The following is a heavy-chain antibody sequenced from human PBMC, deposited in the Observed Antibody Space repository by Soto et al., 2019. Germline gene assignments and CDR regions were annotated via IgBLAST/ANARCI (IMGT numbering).Heavy chain of an antibody. CDR2: ISWDGGST. J-gene: IGHJ6*02. D-gene: IGHD3-22*01. Sequence: PGGSLRLSCAASGFTFDDYTMHWVRQAPGKGLEWVSLISWDGGSTYYADSVKGRFTISRDNSKNSLYLQMNSLRTEDTALYYCATQLKYSSGFHLGMDVWGQGTTVTVSS. V-gene: IGHV3-43*01. CDR3: ATQLKYSSGFHLGMDV. CDR1: GFTFDDYT.